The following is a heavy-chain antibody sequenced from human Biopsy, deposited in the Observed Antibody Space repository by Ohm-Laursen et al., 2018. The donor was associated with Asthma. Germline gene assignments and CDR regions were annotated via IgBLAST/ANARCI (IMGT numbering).Heavy chain of an antibody. J-gene: IGHJ6*02. CDR2: IYYSGTT. CDR1: SGSGGYMRSGNYY. Sequence: SDTLSLTCSLSSGSGGYMRSGNYYWGWIRQPPGKGLEWIGSIYYSGTTYYNPSLESRVPVSEDTSKNQFSLKLTSVTAADTAVYYCVRGSSSWHHGPFHYYYGLDVWGQGTTATVSS. D-gene: IGHD6-13*01. CDR3: VRGSSSWHHGPFHYYYGLDV. V-gene: IGHV4-39*01.